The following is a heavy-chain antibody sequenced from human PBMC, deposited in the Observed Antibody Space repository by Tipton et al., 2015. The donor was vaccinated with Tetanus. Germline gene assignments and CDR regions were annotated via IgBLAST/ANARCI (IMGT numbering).Heavy chain of an antibody. D-gene: IGHD3-10*01. CDR3: ARHPPPYYYGSGSYLDY. Sequence: LRLSCSVSGGSISGSSYYWSWIRQPPGKALEWIESIYYSGSTFYHPSLQSRVTISVDTSKNQFSLRLSSVTAADTAVYFCARHPPPYYYGSGSYLDYWGQGTPVTVSS. V-gene: IGHV4-39*01. CDR2: IYYSGST. J-gene: IGHJ4*02. CDR1: GGSISGSSYY.